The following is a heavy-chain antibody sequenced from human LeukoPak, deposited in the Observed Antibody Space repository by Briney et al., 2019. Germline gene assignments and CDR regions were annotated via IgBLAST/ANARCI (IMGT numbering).Heavy chain of an antibody. V-gene: IGHV3-48*03. J-gene: IGHJ4*02. CDR3: VRISSGSYSDYFDH. CDR2: ISSSGSTI. D-gene: IGHD1-26*01. Sequence: GGSLRLSCVASGFTFSTYEMNWVRQAPGQGLEWVSYISSSGSTIHDADSERGRFTISRDNAKNSLYLQMNSLRAEDTAVYYCVRISSGSYSDYFDHWGQGTLVTVSS. CDR1: GFTFSTYE.